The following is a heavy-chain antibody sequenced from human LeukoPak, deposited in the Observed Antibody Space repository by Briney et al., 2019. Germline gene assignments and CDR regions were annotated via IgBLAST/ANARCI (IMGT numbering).Heavy chain of an antibody. V-gene: IGHV4-39*07. CDR3: ARGGPITIFGVVIIPINWFDP. CDR1: GGSISSSSYY. Sequence: ASETLSLTCTVSGGSISSSSYYWSWIRQPPGKGLEWIGEINHSGSTNYNPSLKSRVTIPVDTSKNQFSLKLSSVTAADTAVYYCARGGPITIFGVVIIPINWFDPWGQGTLVTVSS. CDR2: INHSGST. D-gene: IGHD3-3*01. J-gene: IGHJ5*02.